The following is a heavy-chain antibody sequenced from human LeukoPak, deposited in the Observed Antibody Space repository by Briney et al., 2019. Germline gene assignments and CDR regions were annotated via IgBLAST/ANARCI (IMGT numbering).Heavy chain of an antibody. Sequence: GGSLRLSCAASGFTFNTYAMSWVRQAPGKGLEWVSTISGSGGSTYYADSVKGRFTISRDNSKNTLYLQMNSLRAEDTAVYYCAKYTAYSTGWPSYWGQGTLVTVS. CDR2: ISGSGGST. J-gene: IGHJ4*02. V-gene: IGHV3-23*01. CDR3: AKYTAYSTGWPSY. D-gene: IGHD6-19*01. CDR1: GFTFNTYA.